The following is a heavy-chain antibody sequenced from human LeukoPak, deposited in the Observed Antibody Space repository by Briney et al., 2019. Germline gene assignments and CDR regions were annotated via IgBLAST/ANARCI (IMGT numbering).Heavy chain of an antibody. Sequence: ASVKVSCKASGYSFTGYYMHWVRQAPGQGLEWMGWINPNSGGTNYAQKFQGRVTMTRDTSISTAYMELSRLRSDDTAVYYCARTSGYDTYYYYYGMDVWGQGTTVTVSS. D-gene: IGHD5-12*01. CDR2: INPNSGGT. J-gene: IGHJ6*02. V-gene: IGHV1-2*02. CDR3: ARTSGYDTYYYYYGMDV. CDR1: GYSFTGYY.